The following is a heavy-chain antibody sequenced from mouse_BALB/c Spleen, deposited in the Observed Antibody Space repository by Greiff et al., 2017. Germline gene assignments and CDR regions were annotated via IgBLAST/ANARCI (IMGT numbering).Heavy chain of an antibody. Sequence: EVQLVESGGGLVKPGGSLKLSCAASGFTFSSYAMSWVRQTPEKRLEWVASISSGGSTYYPDSVKGRFTISRDNARNILYLQMSRLRSEDTAMYYCAYYYGSRSLYWYFDVWGAGTTVTVSS. V-gene: IGHV5-6-5*01. CDR2: ISSGGST. D-gene: IGHD1-1*01. J-gene: IGHJ1*01. CDR3: AYYYGSRSLYWYFDV. CDR1: GFTFSSYA.